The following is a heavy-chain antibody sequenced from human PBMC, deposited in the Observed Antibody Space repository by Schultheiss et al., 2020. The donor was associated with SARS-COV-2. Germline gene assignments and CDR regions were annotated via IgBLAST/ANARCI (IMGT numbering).Heavy chain of an antibody. Sequence: SQTLSLTCTVSGGSISSGSYYWSWIRQPPGKGLEWIGEINHSGSTNYNPSLKSRVTISVDTSKNQFSLKLSSVTAADTAVYYCARAVHDYSNYGAWGYGMDVWGQGTTVTVSS. CDR1: GGSISSGSYY. CDR2: INHSGST. J-gene: IGHJ6*02. CDR3: ARAVHDYSNYGAWGYGMDV. D-gene: IGHD4-11*01. V-gene: IGHV4-39*07.